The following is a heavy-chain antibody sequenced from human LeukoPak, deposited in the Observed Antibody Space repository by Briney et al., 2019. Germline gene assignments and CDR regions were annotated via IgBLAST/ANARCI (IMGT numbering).Heavy chain of an antibody. Sequence: PSETLSLTCTVSGGSISSYYWSWLRQPAGKGLEWLGRIYTSGSTNYNPSLKSRVTMSVDTSKNQFSLKLRSVTAADTAMYYCARAVLWFGDLDYYYYMDVWGKGTTVTVSS. D-gene: IGHD3-10*01. V-gene: IGHV4-4*07. J-gene: IGHJ6*03. CDR2: IYTSGST. CDR1: GGSISSYY. CDR3: ARAVLWFGDLDYYYYMDV.